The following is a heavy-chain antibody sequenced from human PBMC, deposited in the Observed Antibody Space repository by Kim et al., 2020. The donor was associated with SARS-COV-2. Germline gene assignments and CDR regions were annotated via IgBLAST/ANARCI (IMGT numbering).Heavy chain of an antibody. D-gene: IGHD4-4*01. J-gene: IGHJ4*02. CDR2: IIGSGTTI. CDR3: ARGPNYSPFDY. V-gene: IGHV3-48*03. CDR1: GFTFSSYE. Sequence: GGSLRLSCTASGFTFSSYEMNWVRQAPGKGLEWVSYIIGSGTTIYYADSVRGRFTISRDNDKNSLFLQMNSLRAEDTAVYYCARGPNYSPFDYWRQGTL.